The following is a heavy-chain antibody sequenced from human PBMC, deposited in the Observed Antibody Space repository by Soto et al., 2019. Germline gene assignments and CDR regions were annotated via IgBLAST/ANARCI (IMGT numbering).Heavy chain of an antibody. J-gene: IGHJ5*02. CDR1: GFTFSSYA. D-gene: IGHD5-18*01. Sequence: GGSLRLSCAASGFTFSSYAMSWVRQAPGKGLEWVSAISGSGGSTYYADSVKGRFTISRDNSKNTLYLQMNSLRAEDTAVYYCVKGRGYSYGLRVNWFDPWGQGTLVTVSS. CDR3: VKGRGYSYGLRVNWFDP. CDR2: ISGSGGST. V-gene: IGHV3-23*01.